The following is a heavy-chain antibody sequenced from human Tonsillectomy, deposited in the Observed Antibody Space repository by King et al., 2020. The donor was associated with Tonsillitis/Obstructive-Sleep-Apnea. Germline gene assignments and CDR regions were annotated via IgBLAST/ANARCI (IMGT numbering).Heavy chain of an antibody. Sequence: QLVQSGSELKKPGASVKVSCEASGYTFTTYAMNWARQAPGQGREWMGWISTNTGNPTYAQGFTGRFVFSLDTSVSTAYLQISSLKAEDTALFYCARGGVGYAFDIWGQGTMVTVSS. V-gene: IGHV7-4-1*02. J-gene: IGHJ3*02. CDR3: ARGGVGYAFDI. CDR2: ISTNTGNP. CDR1: GYTFTTYA. D-gene: IGHD2-15*01.